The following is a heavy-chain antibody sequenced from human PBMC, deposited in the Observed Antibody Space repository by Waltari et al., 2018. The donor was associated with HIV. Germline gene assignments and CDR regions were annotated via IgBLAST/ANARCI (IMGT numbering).Heavy chain of an antibody. Sequence: LQQSGPGLATPSVPLSPVCVISGDTVCTDTAAWNWVRQSPSRGLVRQGRTYLRAKWNEDYSTSVKGQISIDADKAENRSTLHVDHVTPEDTAVYYCVRDGFGLDYWGQGISVTVSS. CDR2: TYLRAKWNE. D-gene: IGHD3-16*01. V-gene: IGHV6-1*01. CDR1: GDTVCTDTAA. CDR3: VRDGFGLDY. J-gene: IGHJ4*02.